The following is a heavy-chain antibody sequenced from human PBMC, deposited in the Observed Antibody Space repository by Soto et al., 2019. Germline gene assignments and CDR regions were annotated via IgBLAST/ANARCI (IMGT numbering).Heavy chain of an antibody. CDR2: IWYDGSNK. CDR1: GFTFSSYA. J-gene: IGHJ6*02. CDR3: ARDLIHRAYYYYGMDV. V-gene: IGHV3-33*01. D-gene: IGHD5-18*01. Sequence: QVQLVESGGGVVQPGRSLRLSCAASGFTFSSYAMQWVRQAPGKGLEWVAVIWYDGSNKYYADSVKGRFTISRDNSKNTLYLQMNSLRAEDTAVYYCARDLIHRAYYYYGMDVWGQGTTVTVSS.